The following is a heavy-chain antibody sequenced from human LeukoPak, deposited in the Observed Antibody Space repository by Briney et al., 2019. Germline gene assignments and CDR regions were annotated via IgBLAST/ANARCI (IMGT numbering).Heavy chain of an antibody. D-gene: IGHD3-3*01. V-gene: IGHV4-59*01. CDR2: IYYSGST. J-gene: IGHJ4*02. CDR3: ARAGYEFWSGWSFDY. Sequence: SETLSLTCTVSGGSISSYYWSWIRQPPGKGLEWIGYIYYSGSTNYNPSLKSRVTISVDTSKNQFSLKLSSVTAADTAVYYCARAGYEFWSGWSFDYWGQGTLVTVSS. CDR1: GGSISSYY.